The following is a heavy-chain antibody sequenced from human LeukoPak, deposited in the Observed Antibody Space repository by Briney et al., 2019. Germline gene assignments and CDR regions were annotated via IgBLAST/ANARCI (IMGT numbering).Heavy chain of an antibody. CDR3: ARDLRLEGYYDSSGYSILDY. CDR1: GFTFSSYS. V-gene: IGHV3-48*01. J-gene: IGHJ4*02. D-gene: IGHD3-22*01. Sequence: PGGSLRLSCAATGFTFSSYSMNSVRQAPGKGLEWVSYISSSSSTIYYADSVKGRFKISRDNAKNSLYLQMNSLRAEDTAVYYCARDLRLEGYYDSSGYSILDYWGQGTLVTVSS. CDR2: ISSSSSTI.